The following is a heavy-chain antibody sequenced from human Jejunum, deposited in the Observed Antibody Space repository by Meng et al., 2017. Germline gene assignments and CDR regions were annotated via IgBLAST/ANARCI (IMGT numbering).Heavy chain of an antibody. CDR1: GYTFTDYY. Sequence: VRVLQSGTGVKKAGASVKVSCKASGYTFTDYYRHWVRQAPGQGLDWMGRINPNSGGTNYAQKFQGRVTMTRDTSISTVYMELSSLRSDDTAVYYCAREIEAAGHAGLDYWGQGTLVTVSS. V-gene: IGHV1-2*06. CDR2: INPNSGGT. CDR3: AREIEAAGHAGLDY. D-gene: IGHD6-13*01. J-gene: IGHJ4*02.